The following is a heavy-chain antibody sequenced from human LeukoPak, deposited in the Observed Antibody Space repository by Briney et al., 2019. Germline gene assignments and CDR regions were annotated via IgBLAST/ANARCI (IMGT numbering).Heavy chain of an antibody. CDR3: ARSYYDVLTGYGEVDY. V-gene: IGHV3-30*04. D-gene: IGHD3-9*01. J-gene: IGHJ4*02. CDR1: GFTFSNYA. CDR2: ISYDGSNK. Sequence: PGGSLRLSCAASGFTFSNYAMHWVRQAPGKGLEWVAVISYDGSNKYYADSVKGRFTISRDNSKNMLYLQMNSLRAEDTAVYYCARSYYDVLTGYGEVDYWGQGTLVTVSS.